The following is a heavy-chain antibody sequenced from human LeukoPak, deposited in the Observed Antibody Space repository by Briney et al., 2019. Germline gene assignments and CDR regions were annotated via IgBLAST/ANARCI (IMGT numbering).Heavy chain of an antibody. V-gene: IGHV1-69*13. CDR2: IIPIFGTA. J-gene: IGHJ5*01. CDR1: GGTFSSYA. CDR3: ARGDTVTTSNWFDP. Sequence: ASVKVSCKASGGTFSSYAISWVRQAPGQGLEWMGGIIPIFGTANYAQKFQGRVTITADESTSTAHMELSSLRSEDTAVYYCARGDTVTTSNWFDPWGQGTMVTVSS. D-gene: IGHD4-17*01.